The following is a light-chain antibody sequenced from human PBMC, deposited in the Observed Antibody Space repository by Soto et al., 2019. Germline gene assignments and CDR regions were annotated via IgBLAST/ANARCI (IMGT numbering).Light chain of an antibody. CDR2: GAS. CDR1: QSVSSSY. J-gene: IGKJ2*01. CDR3: HQYGSSPPYT. V-gene: IGKV3-20*01. Sequence: EIVLTQSPGTLSLSPGERATLSCRASQSVSSSYLAWYQQKPGQAPRLLIYGASNRATGIPDRFSASWSRTDFTLTISRLEPEDFAVYYCHQYGSSPPYTFGQGTKLEIK.